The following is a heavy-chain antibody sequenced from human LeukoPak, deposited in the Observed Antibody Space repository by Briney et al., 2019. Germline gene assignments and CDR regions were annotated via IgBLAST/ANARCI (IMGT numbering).Heavy chain of an antibody. CDR2: ISWNSGSI. J-gene: IGHJ6*02. CDR3: AKDIFGLWFASGMDV. D-gene: IGHD3-10*01. CDR1: GFTFDDYA. V-gene: IGHV3-9*01. Sequence: GRSLRLSCAASGFTFDDYAMHWVRQAPGKGLEWVSGISWNSGSIGYADSVKGRFTISRDNAKNSLYLQMNGLRAEDTALYYCAKDIFGLWFASGMDVWGQGTTVTVSS.